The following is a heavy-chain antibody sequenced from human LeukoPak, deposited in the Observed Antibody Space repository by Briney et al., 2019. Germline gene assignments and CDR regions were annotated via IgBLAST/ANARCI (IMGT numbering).Heavy chain of an antibody. V-gene: IGHV5-51*01. J-gene: IGHJ4*02. D-gene: IGHD1-26*01. Sequence: GESLKISCKGSGYSFTSYWIGWVRQMPGKGLEWMGIIYPGDSDTRYSPSFQGQVTISADKSISTAYLQWSSLKGSDTAMYYCAGPRGGGSYVKSYYFDYWGQGTLVTVSS. CDR1: GYSFTSYW. CDR3: AGPRGGGSYVKSYYFDY. CDR2: IYPGDSDT.